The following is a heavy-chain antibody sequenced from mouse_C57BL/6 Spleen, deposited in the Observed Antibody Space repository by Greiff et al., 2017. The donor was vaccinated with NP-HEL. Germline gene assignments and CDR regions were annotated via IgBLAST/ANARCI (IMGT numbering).Heavy chain of an antibody. Sequence: EVQLVESGGGLVQPKGSLKLSCAASGFSFNTYAMNWVRQAPGKGLEWVARIRSKSNNYATYYADSVKDRFTISRDDSESMLYLQMNNLKTEDTAMYYCVRQGGNYVPFDYWGQGTTLTVSS. CDR2: IRSKSNNYAT. D-gene: IGHD2-1*01. J-gene: IGHJ2*01. CDR3: VRQGGNYVPFDY. V-gene: IGHV10-1*01. CDR1: GFSFNTYA.